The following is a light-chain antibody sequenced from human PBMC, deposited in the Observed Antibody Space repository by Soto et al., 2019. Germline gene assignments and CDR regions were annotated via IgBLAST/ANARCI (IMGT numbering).Light chain of an antibody. CDR3: QSYDSSLSGWV. J-gene: IGLJ3*02. Sequence: QSVLTQPPSVSGAPGQGVTISCTGGSSNIGAGYDVHWYQQLPGTAPKLLIYGNSNRPSGVPDRFAGSKSGTSASLAITGLQAEDEADYYCQSYDSSLSGWVFGGGTKLTVL. CDR2: GNS. V-gene: IGLV1-40*01. CDR1: SSNIGAGYD.